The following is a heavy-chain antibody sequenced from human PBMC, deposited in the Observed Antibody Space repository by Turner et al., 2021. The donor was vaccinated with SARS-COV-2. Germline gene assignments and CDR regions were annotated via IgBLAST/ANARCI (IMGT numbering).Heavy chain of an antibody. CDR2: ISYDGSNK. CDR1: GFTFSSYG. J-gene: IGHJ4*02. D-gene: IGHD3-3*01. V-gene: IGHV3-30*18. Sequence: QVQLMVSGGGVVQPGRSLRLSCAASGFTFSSYGLHWVRQAPGKGLEWVAVISYDGSNKYYADSVKGRFTISRDNSKNTLYLQMNSLRAEDTAVYYCAKDDNYDFWTGYYMYWGQGTLVTVSS. CDR3: AKDDNYDFWTGYYMY.